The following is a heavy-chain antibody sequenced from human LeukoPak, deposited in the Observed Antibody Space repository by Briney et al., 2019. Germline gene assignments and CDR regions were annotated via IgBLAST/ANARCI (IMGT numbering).Heavy chain of an antibody. CDR2: IVVGSGNT. CDR1: GFTFTSSA. J-gene: IGHJ4*02. CDR3: AAAYYYDSSGYSDVDY. Sequence: SVKVSCKASGFTFTSSAVQWVRQARGQRLEWIGWIVVGSGNTNYAQKFQERVTITRDMSTSTAYMEPSSLRSEDTAVYYCAAAYYYDSSGYSDVDYWGQGTLVTVSS. V-gene: IGHV1-58*01. D-gene: IGHD3-22*01.